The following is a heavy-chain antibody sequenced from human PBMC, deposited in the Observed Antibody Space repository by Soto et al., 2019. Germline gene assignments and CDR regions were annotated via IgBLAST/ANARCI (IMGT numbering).Heavy chain of an antibody. CDR3: ARDSRGYCSSTSCGNYYYYGMDV. Sequence: PSETLSLTCTVSGGSISSGGYYWSWIRQHPGKGLEWIGYIYYSGSTYYNPSLKSRVTISVDTSKNQFSLKLSSVTAADTAVYYCARDSRGYCSSTSCGNYYYYGMDVWGQGTTVTVSS. J-gene: IGHJ6*02. CDR2: IYYSGST. D-gene: IGHD2-2*01. V-gene: IGHV4-31*03. CDR1: GGSISSGGYY.